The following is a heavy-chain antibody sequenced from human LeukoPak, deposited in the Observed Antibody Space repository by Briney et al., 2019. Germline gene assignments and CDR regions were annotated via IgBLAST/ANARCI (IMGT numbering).Heavy chain of an antibody. J-gene: IGHJ4*02. CDR1: GGSISSGGYY. CDR2: IYHSGST. Sequence: SETLSLTCTVSGGSISSGGYYWSWIRQPPGKGLEWIRYIYHSGSTYYNPSLKSRVTISVDRSKNQFSLKLSSVTAADTAVYYCARGSEQQLDYWGQGTLVTVSS. CDR3: ARGSEQQLDY. D-gene: IGHD6-13*01. V-gene: IGHV4-30-2*01.